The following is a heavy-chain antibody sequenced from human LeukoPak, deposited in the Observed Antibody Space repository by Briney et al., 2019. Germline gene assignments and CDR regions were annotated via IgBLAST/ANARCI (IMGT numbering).Heavy chain of an antibody. CDR1: GGTFSSYA. J-gene: IGHJ4*02. CDR3: ARVLGTYYYDI. D-gene: IGHD3-22*01. CDR2: IIPILGIA. V-gene: IGHV1-69*04. Sequence: SVKVSCKASGGTFSSYAISWVRQAPGQGLEWMGRIIPILGIANYAQKFQGRVTITADKSTSTAYMELSSLRSEDTAVYYCARVLGTYYYDIWGQGTLVTVSS.